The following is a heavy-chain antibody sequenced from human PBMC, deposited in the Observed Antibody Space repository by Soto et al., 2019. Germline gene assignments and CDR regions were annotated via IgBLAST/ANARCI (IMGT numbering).Heavy chain of an antibody. Sequence: QVQLQESGPGLVKPSETLSLTCTVSGGSISSYYWSWIRQPPGKGLDWIGYIYYSGSTNYNPSLKSRVTLSGDTSKNQFSLKLSSVTSADTAVYYCARGRYCSSTSCYEDYYYCYYMDVWGKGTTVTVSS. D-gene: IGHD2-2*01. CDR1: GGSISSYY. CDR3: ARGRYCSSTSCYEDYYYCYYMDV. CDR2: IYYSGST. V-gene: IGHV4-59*01. J-gene: IGHJ6*03.